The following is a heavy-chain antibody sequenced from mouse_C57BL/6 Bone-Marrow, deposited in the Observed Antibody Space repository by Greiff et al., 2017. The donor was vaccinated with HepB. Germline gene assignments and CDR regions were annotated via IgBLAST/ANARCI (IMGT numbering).Heavy chain of an antibody. CDR1: GYTFTDYN. J-gene: IGHJ1*03. Sequence: VQLQQSGPELVKPGASVKIPCKASGYTFTDYNMDWVKQSHGKSLEWIGDINPNNGGTIYNQKFKGKATLTVDKSSSTAYMELRSLTSEDTAVYYCARREGYDCYFDVWGTGTTVTVSS. CDR3: ARREGYDCYFDV. V-gene: IGHV1-18*01. CDR2: INPNNGGT. D-gene: IGHD2-2*01.